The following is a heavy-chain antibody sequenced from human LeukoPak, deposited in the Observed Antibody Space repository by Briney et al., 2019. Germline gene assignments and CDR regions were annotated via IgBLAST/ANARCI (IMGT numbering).Heavy chain of an antibody. J-gene: IGHJ4*02. CDR1: GFTFSTYW. Sequence: GGSLRLSCAASGFTFSTYWMTWVRQPPGKGLEWVANIKQAGTEKYYVDSVKGRFTISRDNAKNSLFLQMNSLRAEDTAVYFCARGQYFSTTYYFDYWGQGTLVTVSS. V-gene: IGHV3-7*03. D-gene: IGHD2/OR15-2a*01. CDR3: ARGQYFSTTYYFDY. CDR2: IKQAGTEK.